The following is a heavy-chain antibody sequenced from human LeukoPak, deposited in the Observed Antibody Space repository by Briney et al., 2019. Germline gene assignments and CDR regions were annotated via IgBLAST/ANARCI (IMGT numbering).Heavy chain of an antibody. CDR2: ISGSGGST. CDR3: ARLYGDYVSTFDY. J-gene: IGHJ4*02. Sequence: GGSLRLSCAASGFTFSSYAMSWVRQAPGKGLEWVSAISGSGGSTYYADSVKGRFTISRDSSKNTLYLQMNSLRAEDTAVYYCARLYGDYVSTFDYWGQGTLVTVSS. CDR1: GFTFSSYA. V-gene: IGHV3-23*01. D-gene: IGHD4-17*01.